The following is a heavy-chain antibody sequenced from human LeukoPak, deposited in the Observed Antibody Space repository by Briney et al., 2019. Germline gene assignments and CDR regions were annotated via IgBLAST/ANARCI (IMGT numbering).Heavy chain of an antibody. J-gene: IGHJ4*02. CDR2: MKHDGSEE. V-gene: IGHV3-7*03. CDR1: GFSFRDYY. Sequence: PGGSLRLSCAASGFSFRDYYMSWIRQAPGEGLEWVANMKHDGSEEYYVESVKGRFIISRDNTNKLLYLQMNSLRAEDTAIYYCARKAAGWGVLDHWGQGILVTVSS. D-gene: IGHD3-10*01. CDR3: ARKAAGWGVLDH.